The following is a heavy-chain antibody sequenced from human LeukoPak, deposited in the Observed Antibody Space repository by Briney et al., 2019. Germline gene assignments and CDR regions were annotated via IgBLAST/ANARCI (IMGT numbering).Heavy chain of an antibody. CDR2: VYTSGST. J-gene: IGHJ4*02. Sequence: SETLSLTCTVSGGSISSYYWSWIRQPAGKGLEWIGRVYTSGSTNYNPSLKSRVTMSVDTSKNQFSLKLSSVTAADTAVYYCAASSSSSGYFDYWGQGTLVTVSS. CDR1: GGSISSYY. D-gene: IGHD6-6*01. CDR3: AASSSSSGYFDY. V-gene: IGHV4-4*07.